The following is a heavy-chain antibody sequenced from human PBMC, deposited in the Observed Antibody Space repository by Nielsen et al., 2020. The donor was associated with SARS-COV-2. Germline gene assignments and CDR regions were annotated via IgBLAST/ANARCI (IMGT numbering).Heavy chain of an antibody. J-gene: IGHJ4*02. CDR3: ARDCSCGLGSSPSYYFDY. CDR1: GGINNYY. V-gene: IGHV4-59*12. CDR2: MYYSGST. D-gene: IGHD7-27*01. Sequence: SETLSLTCTVSGGINNYYWSWIRQPPGKGLEWIGYMYYSGSTDYNPSLKSRVTMSIDTSKNQFSLELSSVTAADTAVYYCARDCSCGLGSSPSYYFDYWGQGTLVTVSS.